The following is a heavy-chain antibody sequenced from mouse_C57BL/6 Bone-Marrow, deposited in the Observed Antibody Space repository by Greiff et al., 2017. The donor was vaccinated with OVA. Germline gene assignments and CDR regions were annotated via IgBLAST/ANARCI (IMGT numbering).Heavy chain of an antibody. CDR3: ARDYYGSSDVDY. CDR1: GYTFTSYW. D-gene: IGHD1-1*01. Sequence: QVQLQQPGAELVKPGASVKLSCKASGYTFTSYWMQWVKQRPGQGLEWIGEIDPSDSYTNYNQKFKGKATLTVDTSSSTAYMQLSSLTSEDSAVYYCARDYYGSSDVDYWGQGTTLTVSS. J-gene: IGHJ2*01. CDR2: IDPSDSYT. V-gene: IGHV1-50*01.